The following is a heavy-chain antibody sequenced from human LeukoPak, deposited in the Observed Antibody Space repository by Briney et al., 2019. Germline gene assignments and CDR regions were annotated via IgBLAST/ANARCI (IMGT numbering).Heavy chain of an antibody. V-gene: IGHV3-53*01. CDR3: ARGVLGLIPIDY. D-gene: IGHD2-8*02. CDR1: GFVVSSSY. Sequence: GGSLRLSCAASGFVVSSSYMAWVRQAPGKGLEWVSFMYSDSNIYYADSVRGRFTISRDDSKNTLYLHMNSLRVEDSAIYYCARGVLGLIPIDYWGQGTLVTVSS. J-gene: IGHJ4*02. CDR2: MYSDSNI.